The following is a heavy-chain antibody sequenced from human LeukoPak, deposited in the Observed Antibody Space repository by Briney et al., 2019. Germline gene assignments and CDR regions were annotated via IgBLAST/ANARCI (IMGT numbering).Heavy chain of an antibody. CDR3: PRDNAPLAPYYDFWRGYFGWGLDV. Sequence: ASVKVSCKASGYTFTSYGISWVRQAPGQGLEWRGWISAYNGNTNYAHKLQGRVTTTTDTSTSTAYTELRSLRSEQTAVYYCPRDNAPLAPYYDFWRGYFGWGLDVWGKGTPVTVSS. J-gene: IGHJ6*04. V-gene: IGHV1-18*01. CDR1: GYTFTSYG. CDR2: ISAYNGNT. D-gene: IGHD3-3*01.